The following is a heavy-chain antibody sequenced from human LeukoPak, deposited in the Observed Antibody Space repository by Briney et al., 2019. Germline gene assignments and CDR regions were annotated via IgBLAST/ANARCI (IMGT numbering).Heavy chain of an antibody. V-gene: IGHV3-30*03. D-gene: IGHD3-22*01. J-gene: IGHJ3*02. CDR3: ARVLRDYDSRAYDAFDI. CDR1: GFTISTYG. CDR2: ISYDGSDK. Sequence: KSGGSLRLSCAASGFTISTYGMHWVRQAPGKGLERVALISYDGSDKYYADSVKGRFTISRDNSKNTLYLQMNSLRAEDTAVYYCARVLRDYDSRAYDAFDIWGQGTMVTVSS.